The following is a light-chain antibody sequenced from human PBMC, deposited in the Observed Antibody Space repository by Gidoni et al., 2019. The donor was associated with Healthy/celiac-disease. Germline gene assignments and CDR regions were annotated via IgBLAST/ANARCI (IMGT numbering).Light chain of an antibody. J-gene: IGKJ1*01. Sequence: DSVMTQSPLSLPVTPGEPASISCRSSQSLLHSNGYNYLDWYLQRPGQSPQLLIYLGSNRASGVPDRFSGSGSGTHFTLTISRVEAEDVGVYYCMQALQTPWTFGQGTKVEIK. CDR1: QSLLHSNGYNY. CDR3: MQALQTPWT. V-gene: IGKV2-28*01. CDR2: LGS.